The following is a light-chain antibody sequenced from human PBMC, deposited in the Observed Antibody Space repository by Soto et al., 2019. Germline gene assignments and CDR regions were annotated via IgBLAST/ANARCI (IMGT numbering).Light chain of an antibody. Sequence: NFMLTQPHSVSESPGKTVTISCTGSSGSIASSYVQWYQQRPGSAPTTMIYEDNQRPSGVPDRFSGSIDSSSNSASLTISGLKTEDEADYYCQSYDANNRGVFGGGTQLTVL. CDR2: EDN. CDR1: SGSIASSY. CDR3: QSYDANNRGV. J-gene: IGLJ3*02. V-gene: IGLV6-57*02.